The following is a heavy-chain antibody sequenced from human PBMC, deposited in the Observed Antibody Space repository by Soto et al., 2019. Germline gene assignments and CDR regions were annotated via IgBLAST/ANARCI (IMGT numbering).Heavy chain of an antibody. CDR2: INPSGGST. V-gene: IGHV1-46*01. Sequence: QVELVQSGAEVKKPGASVKVSCKASGYTFTSYYMHWVRQAPGQGLEWMGIINPSGGSTSYAQKFQGRVTMTRDTSTSRVYMELSSLRSEDTAVYYCARGGIVVVTAIHDAFDIWGQGTMVTVSS. J-gene: IGHJ3*02. CDR3: ARGGIVVVTAIHDAFDI. CDR1: GYTFTSYY. D-gene: IGHD2-21*02.